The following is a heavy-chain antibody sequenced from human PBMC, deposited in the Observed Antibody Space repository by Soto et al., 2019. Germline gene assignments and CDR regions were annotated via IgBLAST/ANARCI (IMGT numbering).Heavy chain of an antibody. J-gene: IGHJ4*02. V-gene: IGHV1-18*01. D-gene: IGHD3-22*01. CDR3: ARDLTLNYYDSSGYYGY. CDR1: GYTFTSYG. Sequence: SVKVSCKASGYTFTSYGISWVRQAPVQGLEWMGWISAYNGNTNYAQKLQGRVTMTTDTSTSTAYMELRSLRSDDTAVYYCARDLTLNYYDSSGYYGYWGQGTLVTVSS. CDR2: ISAYNGNT.